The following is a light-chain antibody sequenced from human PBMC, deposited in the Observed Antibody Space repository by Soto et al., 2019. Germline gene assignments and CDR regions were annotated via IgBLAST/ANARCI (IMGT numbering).Light chain of an antibody. CDR2: DVN. CDR1: SSDIGGYNF. V-gene: IGLV2-14*03. CDR3: SSYTTADTVI. J-gene: IGLJ2*01. Sequence: QSALTQPASMSGSPGQSITISCTGTSSDIGGYNFVSWYQRHPGKGPKLLIFDVNFRPSGVSNRFSGSKSENTASPTISGFQPEDEADYYCSSYTTADTVIFGGGTKLTAL.